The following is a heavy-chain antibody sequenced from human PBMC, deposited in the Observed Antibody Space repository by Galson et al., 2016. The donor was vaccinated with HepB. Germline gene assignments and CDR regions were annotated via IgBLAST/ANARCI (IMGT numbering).Heavy chain of an antibody. CDR2: IYYNGDT. V-gene: IGHV4-39*01. D-gene: IGHD6-19*01. CDR1: GGSISSSNYY. CDR3: ATGISVAGKYYYYYMDV. J-gene: IGHJ6*03. Sequence: SETLSLTCIVSGGSISSSNYYWGWIRQPPGRGLEWIGSIYYNGDTYYNPSLESRVTISVDTSKNQFSLRLSSVTAADTAVYYCATGISVAGKYYYYYMDVWGKGTPVTVS.